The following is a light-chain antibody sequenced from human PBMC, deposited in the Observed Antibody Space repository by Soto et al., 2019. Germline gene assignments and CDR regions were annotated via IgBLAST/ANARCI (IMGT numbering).Light chain of an antibody. CDR3: QQSYSSPRT. CDR1: QSLLHSNGYNY. J-gene: IGKJ1*01. Sequence: DIVMTQSPLSLPVTPGEPASISCRSSQSLLHSNGYNYLDWYLQKPGKAPKLMIYAASTLQRGVPSRFSGSGSGTDFTLTIRSLQPEDSATYYCQQSYSSPRTFGQGTKVDIK. CDR2: AAS. V-gene: IGKV2-28*01.